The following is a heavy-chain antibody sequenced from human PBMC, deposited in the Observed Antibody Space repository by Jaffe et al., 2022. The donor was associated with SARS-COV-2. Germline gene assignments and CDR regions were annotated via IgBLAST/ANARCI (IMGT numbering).Heavy chain of an antibody. CDR1: GGSISSNDYY. J-gene: IGHJ4*02. CDR3: ASLPIRGQCRVFDY. CDR2: ISYSGST. D-gene: IGHD3-3*02. Sequence: QLQLQESGPGLVKPSETLSLTCTVSGGSISSNDYYWGWIRQPPGKGLEWVGSISYSGSTYYNPSLKSRVTMAVDTSKNQFSLTLSSVTAADTAVYYCASLPIRGQCRVFDYWGQGTLVTVSS. V-gene: IGHV4-39*01.